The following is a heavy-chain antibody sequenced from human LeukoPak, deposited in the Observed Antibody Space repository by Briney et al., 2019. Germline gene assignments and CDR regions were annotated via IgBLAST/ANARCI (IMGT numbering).Heavy chain of an antibody. CDR1: GFTFSGSA. J-gene: IGHJ5*02. CDR2: VRSKTNSYAT. V-gene: IGHV3-73*01. CDR3: ATVRYYGSGSYSHGWFDP. Sequence: HAGGSLRLSCAASGFTFSGSAMHWVRQASGKGLEWLGRVRSKTNSYATAYAASVQGRFTISRDDSKNTAYLQMNSLRAEDTAVYYCATVRYYGSGSYSHGWFDPWGQGTLVTVSS. D-gene: IGHD3-10*01.